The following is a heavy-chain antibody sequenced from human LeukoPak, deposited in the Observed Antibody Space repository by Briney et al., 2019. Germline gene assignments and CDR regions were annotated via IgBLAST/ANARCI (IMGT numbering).Heavy chain of an antibody. Sequence: PGGSLRLSCAASGFTFDDYGMSWVRQAPGKGLEWVSGINWNGGSTGYADSVKGRFTISRDNAKNSLYLQMNSLRAEDTALYYCARALDCSGGSCYPYYYYYYMDVWGKGTTVTVSS. CDR2: INWNGGST. J-gene: IGHJ6*03. V-gene: IGHV3-20*04. D-gene: IGHD2-15*01. CDR3: ARALDCSGGSCYPYYYYYYMDV. CDR1: GFTFDDYG.